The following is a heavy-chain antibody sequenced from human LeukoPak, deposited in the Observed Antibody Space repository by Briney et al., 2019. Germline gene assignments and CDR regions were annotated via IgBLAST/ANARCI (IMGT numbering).Heavy chain of an antibody. Sequence: GGSLRLSCAASGFTFSSHGMHWVRQAPGKGLEWVTFIRSDGSSNYYGDSVKGRFTLSRDNFKNTLSLQMNSLRAEDTAVYYCARVTYGSGTYGAFDYWGQGTLVTVSS. CDR2: IRSDGSSN. V-gene: IGHV3-30*02. D-gene: IGHD3-10*01. CDR1: GFTFSSHG. J-gene: IGHJ4*02. CDR3: ARVTYGSGTYGAFDY.